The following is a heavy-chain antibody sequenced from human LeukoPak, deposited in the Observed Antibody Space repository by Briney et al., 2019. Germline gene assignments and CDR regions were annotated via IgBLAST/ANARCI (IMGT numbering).Heavy chain of an antibody. CDR2: IIPILGIA. V-gene: IGHV1-69*02. D-gene: IGHD2-2*01. CDR3: ARATEDIVVVPAARRVWFDP. Sequence: GASVKVSCKASGGTFSSYTISWVRQAPGQGLEWMGRIIPILGIANYAQKFQGRVTITADKSTSTAYMELSSLRSEDTAVYYCARATEDIVVVPAARRVWFDPWGQGTLVTVSS. J-gene: IGHJ5*02. CDR1: GGTFSSYT.